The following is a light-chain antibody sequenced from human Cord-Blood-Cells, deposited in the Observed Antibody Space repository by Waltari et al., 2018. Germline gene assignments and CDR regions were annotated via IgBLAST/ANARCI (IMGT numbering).Light chain of an antibody. Sequence: EIVMTQSPATLSVSPGERATLSCRASQSVSSNLAWYQQKPGQAPRLLIYGASTRATGIPASFSGSGSGTEFTLTISSLQSEDFAVYYFQQYNNWPPARTFGQGTKVEIK. CDR2: GAS. CDR1: QSVSSN. CDR3: QQYNNWPPART. J-gene: IGKJ1*01. V-gene: IGKV3-15*01.